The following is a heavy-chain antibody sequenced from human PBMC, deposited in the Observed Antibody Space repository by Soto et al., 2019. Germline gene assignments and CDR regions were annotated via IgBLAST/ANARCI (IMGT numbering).Heavy chain of an antibody. D-gene: IGHD6-19*01. Sequence: QVQLVESGGGVVQPGRSLRLSCAASGFTFSSYGMHWVRQAPGKGLEWVAVISYDGSNKYYADSVKGRFTISRDNSKNTRXXQMNSLRAEDTAVYYCAKSPRPGGQWLARTGAFDIWGQGTMVTVSS. CDR3: AKSPRPGGQWLARTGAFDI. V-gene: IGHV3-30*18. CDR1: GFTFSSYG. J-gene: IGHJ3*02. CDR2: ISYDGSNK.